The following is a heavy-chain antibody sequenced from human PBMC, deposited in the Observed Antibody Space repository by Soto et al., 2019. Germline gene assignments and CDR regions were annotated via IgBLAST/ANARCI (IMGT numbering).Heavy chain of an antibody. CDR1: GGSFSGYY. Sequence: QVQLQQWGAGLLKPSETLSLTCAVYGGSFSGYYWSWIRQPPGKGLEWIGEINHSGSTNYNPSLKSRVTISVDTAKNQFSLKLSSVTAADTAVYYCAGRHGDRPLTYYFDYWGQGTLVTVSS. CDR2: INHSGST. D-gene: IGHD4-17*01. V-gene: IGHV4-34*01. J-gene: IGHJ4*02. CDR3: AGRHGDRPLTYYFDY.